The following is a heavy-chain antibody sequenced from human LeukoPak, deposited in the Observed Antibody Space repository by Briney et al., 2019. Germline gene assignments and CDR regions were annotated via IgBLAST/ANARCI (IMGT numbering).Heavy chain of an antibody. V-gene: IGHV1-2*02. CDR1: GYTFTSYY. D-gene: IGHD3-10*01. Sequence: ASVKVSCKASGYTFTSYYMHWVRQAPGQGLEWMGWINPNSGGRNNEQKFQGRVTMIRDTSNRTAYMELSRLRSDDTAVYYCARDMVRGVILVPAWGQGTLVTVSS. CDR2: INPNSGGR. CDR3: ARDMVRGVILVPA. J-gene: IGHJ5*02.